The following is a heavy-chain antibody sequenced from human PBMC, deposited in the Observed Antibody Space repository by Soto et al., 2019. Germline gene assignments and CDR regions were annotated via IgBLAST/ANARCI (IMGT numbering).Heavy chain of an antibody. CDR1: GFTFSNHA. V-gene: IGHV3-23*01. Sequence: EVQLLESGGALVQPGGSLRLSCAASGFTFSNHAMNWVRQAPGKGLEWVSTISGSGSTYYADSVKGRFTISRDNSKNMLYLQMNSPRAEDTAVYYCARDPGGHYCTSTSCLYFFDHWGQGTLVIVSS. J-gene: IGHJ4*02. CDR2: ISGSGST. CDR3: ARDPGGHYCTSTSCLYFFDH. D-gene: IGHD2-2*01.